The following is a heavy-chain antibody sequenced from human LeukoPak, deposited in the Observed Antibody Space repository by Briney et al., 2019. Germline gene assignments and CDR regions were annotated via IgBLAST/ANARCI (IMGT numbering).Heavy chain of an antibody. CDR1: GFTFSGSA. Sequence: PGGSLRLSCAASGFTFSGSAMSWVRQAPGEGLEWVSLISYSGANSYYTDSVRGRFTISRDNSKDTLFLQMNSLRAEDTAVYYCARDLNVWGPGTLVTVSS. CDR3: ARDLNV. V-gene: IGHV3-23*01. CDR2: ISYSGANS. D-gene: IGHD3-16*01. J-gene: IGHJ4*02.